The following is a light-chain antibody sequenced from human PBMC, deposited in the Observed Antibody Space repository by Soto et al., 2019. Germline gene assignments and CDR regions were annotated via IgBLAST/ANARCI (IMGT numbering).Light chain of an antibody. CDR2: EGS. V-gene: IGLV2-23*01. CDR1: SSDVGSYNL. J-gene: IGLJ1*01. Sequence: QSALTQPASVSGSTGQSITISCTGTSSDVGSYNLVSWYQQHPGKAPELMIYEGSKRPSGVSNRFSGSKSGNTASLTISGLQAEDEADYYCCSYAGSSTYVFGTGTKLTV. CDR3: CSYAGSSTYV.